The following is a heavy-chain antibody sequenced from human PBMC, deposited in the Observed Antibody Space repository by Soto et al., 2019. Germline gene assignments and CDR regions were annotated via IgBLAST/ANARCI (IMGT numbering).Heavy chain of an antibody. V-gene: IGHV3-15*01. D-gene: IGHD1-7*01. CDR1: GFTFSNSW. CDR2: IKSKTDGGTT. J-gene: IGHJ4*02. Sequence: DVQLVESGGGLVKPGGSLRLSCAASGFTFSNSWMTWVRQAPGKGLEWVGRIKSKTDGGTTDYAAPVKGRFTISRDDSKNTLYLQMNSLKTEDTAVYYCTTLRELHFGAGDWGQGTLVTVSS. CDR3: TTLRELHFGAGD.